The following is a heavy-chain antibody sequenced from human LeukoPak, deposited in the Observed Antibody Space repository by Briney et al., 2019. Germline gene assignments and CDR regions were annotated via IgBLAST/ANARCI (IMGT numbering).Heavy chain of an antibody. D-gene: IGHD6-13*01. CDR1: SGSISTSNYY. CDR2: IFYSGST. Sequence: PSETLSLTCTVSSGSISTSNYYWGWVRQPPGKALEWIGNIFYSGSTYYSPSLKSRVTISVDTSKNQFSLKLSSVTAADTAVYYCASELKYSSSWYGMGTPPHFDYWGQGTLVTVSS. V-gene: IGHV4-39*01. CDR3: ASELKYSSSWYGMGTPPHFDY. J-gene: IGHJ4*02.